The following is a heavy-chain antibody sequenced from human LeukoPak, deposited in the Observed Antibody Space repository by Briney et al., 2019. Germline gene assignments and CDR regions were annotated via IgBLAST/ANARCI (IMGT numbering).Heavy chain of an antibody. D-gene: IGHD6-19*01. V-gene: IGHV3-23*01. CDR2: ISGSGGST. CDR1: GFTFSSYA. Sequence: PGGSLRLSCAASGFTFSSYAMSWVRQAPGKGLEWVSAISGSGGSTYYADSVKGRFTISRDNSKNTLYLQMNSLRAEDTAVYYWAKDLGAVGGIGGGGGNAFDIWGQGTMVTVSS. J-gene: IGHJ3*02. CDR3: AKDLGAVGGIGGGGGNAFDI.